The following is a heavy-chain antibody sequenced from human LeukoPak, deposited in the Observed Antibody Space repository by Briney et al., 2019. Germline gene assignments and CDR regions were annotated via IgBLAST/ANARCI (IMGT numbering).Heavy chain of an antibody. Sequence: PGGSLRLSCVASGFTLSGHWMYWVRQAPGKGLVWVSRIESDGRTTSYADSVKGRFTISRDNAKNTLFLQMNSLRAEDTAVYYCARARVASFDYWGQGTLVTVSS. V-gene: IGHV3-74*01. CDR3: ARARVASFDY. CDR1: GFTLSGHW. J-gene: IGHJ4*02. D-gene: IGHD2-15*01. CDR2: IESDGRTT.